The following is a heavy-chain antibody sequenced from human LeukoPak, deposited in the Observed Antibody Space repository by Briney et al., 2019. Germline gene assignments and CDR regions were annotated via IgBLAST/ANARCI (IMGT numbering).Heavy chain of an antibody. CDR3: AKEGCYSDAYFDY. J-gene: IGHJ4*02. V-gene: IGHV3-30*02. Sequence: GGSLRLSCAASGFTFSSYGMHWVRQAPGKGLEWVAFIRYDGSNKYYADSVKGRFTISRDNSKNTLYLQMNSLRAEDTAVYYCAKEGCYSDAYFDYWGQGTLVTVSS. CDR2: IRYDGSNK. CDR1: GFTFSSYG. D-gene: IGHD2-15*01.